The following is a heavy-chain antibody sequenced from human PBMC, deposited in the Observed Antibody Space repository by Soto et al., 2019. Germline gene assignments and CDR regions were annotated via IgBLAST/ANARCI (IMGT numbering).Heavy chain of an antibody. J-gene: IGHJ5*02. V-gene: IGHV4-59*01. CDR2: IYYSGST. CDR1: GGSISSYY. D-gene: IGHD1-26*01. Sequence: QVQLQESGPGLVKPSETLSLTCTVSGGSISSYYWSWIRQPPGKGLEWIGYIYYSGSTNYNPSLKSRVTISVDTSKNQFSLKLSSVTAADTAVYYCARGEGGWTNWFDPWGQGTLVTVSS. CDR3: ARGEGGWTNWFDP.